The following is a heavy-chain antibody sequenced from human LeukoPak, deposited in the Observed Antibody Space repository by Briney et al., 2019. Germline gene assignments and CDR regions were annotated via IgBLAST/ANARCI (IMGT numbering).Heavy chain of an antibody. D-gene: IGHD3-22*01. J-gene: IGHJ4*02. CDR2: IYSGGST. CDR3: ASSRYYYDSSGYRGYYFDY. Sequence: PGGSLRLSCAASGFTVSSNYMSWVRQAPGKGLEWVSVIYSGGSTYYADSVKGRFTISRDNSKNTLYLQMNSLRAEDTAVYYCASSRYYYDSSGYRGYYFDYWGQGTLVTVSS. CDR1: GFTVSSNY. V-gene: IGHV3-53*01.